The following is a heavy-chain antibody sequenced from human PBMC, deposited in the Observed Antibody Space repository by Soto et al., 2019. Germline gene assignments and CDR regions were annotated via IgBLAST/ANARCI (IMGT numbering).Heavy chain of an antibody. CDR1: GGSFSGYY. CDR2: INHSGST. J-gene: IGHJ4*02. V-gene: IGHV4-34*01. D-gene: IGHD1-26*01. CDR3: ARGRGSVGARGGDY. Sequence: SETLSLTCAVYGGSFSGYYWSWIRQPPGKGLEWIGEINHSGSTNYNPSLKSRVTISVDTSKNQFSLKLSSVTAADTAVYYCARGRGSVGARGGDYWGQGTLVTVSS.